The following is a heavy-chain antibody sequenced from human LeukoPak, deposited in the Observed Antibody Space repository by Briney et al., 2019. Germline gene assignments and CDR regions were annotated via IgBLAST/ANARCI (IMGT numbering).Heavy chain of an antibody. CDR3: ASSVVPAAYYFHY. D-gene: IGHD2-2*01. J-gene: IGHJ4*02. CDR2: IYYSGST. CDR1: GGSISSGGYY. Sequence: SQTLSLTCTVSGGSISSGGYYWSWIRQHPGKGLEWIGYIYYSGSTYYNPSLKSRVTISVDTYKNQSSLQLSSVTAADTAAYYCASSVVPAAYYFHYWGQGTLVTVSS. V-gene: IGHV4-31*03.